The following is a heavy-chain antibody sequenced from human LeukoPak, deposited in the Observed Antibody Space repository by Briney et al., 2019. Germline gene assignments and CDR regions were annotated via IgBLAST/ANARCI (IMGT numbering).Heavy chain of an antibody. CDR1: GFTFSSYW. V-gene: IGHV3-74*01. CDR3: AVSSSSGSGYFDY. Sequence: GGSLRLSCAASGFTFSSYWMHWVRQAPGKGLVWVSRINSAGSSTSYADSVKGRFTISRDNAKNTLYLQMNSLRAEDTAVYYCAVSSSSGSGYFDYWGQGTLVTVSS. J-gene: IGHJ4*02. D-gene: IGHD6-13*01. CDR2: INSAGSST.